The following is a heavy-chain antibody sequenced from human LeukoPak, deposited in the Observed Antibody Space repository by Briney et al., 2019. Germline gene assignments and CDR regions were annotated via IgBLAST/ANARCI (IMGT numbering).Heavy chain of an antibody. D-gene: IGHD2-8*01. J-gene: IGHJ4*02. V-gene: IGHV4-34*01. Sequence: SETLSLTCAVYGGSFSGYYWSWIRQPPGKGLEWIGEINHRRSTNYNPSLKSRVTMSVDTSKNQFSLNLSSVTAADTAVYYCAREWQYQFDYWGQGSLVTISS. CDR3: AREWQYQFDY. CDR2: INHRRST. CDR1: GGSFSGYY.